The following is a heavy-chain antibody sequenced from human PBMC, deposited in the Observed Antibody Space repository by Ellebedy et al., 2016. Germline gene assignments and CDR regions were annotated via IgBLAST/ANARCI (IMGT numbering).Heavy chain of an antibody. V-gene: IGHV4-34*01. Sequence: SETLSLXCAVYGVSFSDTYWTWIRQPPGKGLEWIGEINHSGSTNYNPSLKSRVTISLGTSNNQFSLKLTSVTAADTAVYYCARVTTMVRGVIDYWGQGALVTVSS. CDR1: GVSFSDTY. D-gene: IGHD3-10*01. J-gene: IGHJ4*02. CDR2: INHSGST. CDR3: ARVTTMVRGVIDY.